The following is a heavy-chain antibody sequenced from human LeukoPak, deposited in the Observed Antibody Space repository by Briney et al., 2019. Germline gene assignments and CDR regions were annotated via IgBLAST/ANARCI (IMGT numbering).Heavy chain of an antibody. J-gene: IGHJ4*02. CDR3: AKLTTVTTSYSYSFDY. V-gene: IGHV3-30-3*02. CDR1: GFTFSSYA. CDR2: ISYDGSNK. D-gene: IGHD4-11*01. Sequence: GGSLRLSCAASGFTFSSYAMHWVRQAPGKGLEWVAVISYDGSNKYYADSVKGRFTISRDNSKNTLYLQMNSLRAEDTAVYYCAKLTTVTTSYSYSFDYGARGTRVPVSS.